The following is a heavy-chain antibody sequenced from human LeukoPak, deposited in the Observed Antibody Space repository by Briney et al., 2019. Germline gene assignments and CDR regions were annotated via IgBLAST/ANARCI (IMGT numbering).Heavy chain of an antibody. Sequence: SETLSLTCTVSDSSITSTYYWAWFRQPPGRGLEWIATVFRLQTVRTFNNPSLGSRVTMSLDPSHNQFSLNLTSVTAADTALYFCARVLHAPYLIDSWGQGTLVTVSS. CDR2: VFRLQTVRT. V-gene: IGHV4-38-2*02. D-gene: IGHD2-8*01. J-gene: IGHJ4*02. CDR1: DSSITSTYY. CDR3: ARVLHAPYLIDS.